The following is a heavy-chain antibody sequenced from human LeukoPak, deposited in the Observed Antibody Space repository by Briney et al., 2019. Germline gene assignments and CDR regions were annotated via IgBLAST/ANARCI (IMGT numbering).Heavy chain of an antibody. CDR2: ISSNGGST. CDR3: VKVRGNYYPFDY. Sequence: GGSLRLSCSASGFTFSSYAMHWVRQAPGKGLEYVSTISSNGGSTYYADSVKGRFTISRDNSKNTLYLQMSSLRPEDTAVYYCVKVRGNYYPFDYWGQGTLVTVSS. D-gene: IGHD1-26*01. V-gene: IGHV3-64D*09. J-gene: IGHJ4*02. CDR1: GFTFSSYA.